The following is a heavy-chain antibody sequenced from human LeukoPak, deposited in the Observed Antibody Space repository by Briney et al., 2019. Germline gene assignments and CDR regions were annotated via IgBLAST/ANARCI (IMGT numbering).Heavy chain of an antibody. CDR1: GFTFADHY. D-gene: IGHD1-26*01. J-gene: IGHJ5*02. CDR3: ARGNSASYQRTTWFDP. Sequence: GGSLRLSCAASGFTFADHYMSWIRQAPGKGPEWIAYMSSGGITIYYADSVTGRFTISRDNAKNSLYLQMNSLGVEDTAVYYCARGNSASYQRTTWFDPWGQGTLVTVSS. CDR2: MSSGGITI. V-gene: IGHV3-11*01.